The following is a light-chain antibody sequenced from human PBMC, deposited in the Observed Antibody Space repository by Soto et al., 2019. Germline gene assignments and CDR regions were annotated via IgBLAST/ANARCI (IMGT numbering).Light chain of an antibody. CDR1: QSVLYSSNNKNY. Sequence: DIVMTQSPDSLAVSLGERATINCKSSQSVLYSSNNKNYLSWYQQKPGQPPKLLIYWASTRESVVPDRFSGSGSGTDFTLTITSLQAEEVAVYYCKHYYGTVYTFGQGTKLEIK. CDR2: WAS. CDR3: KHYYGTVYT. V-gene: IGKV4-1*01. J-gene: IGKJ2*01.